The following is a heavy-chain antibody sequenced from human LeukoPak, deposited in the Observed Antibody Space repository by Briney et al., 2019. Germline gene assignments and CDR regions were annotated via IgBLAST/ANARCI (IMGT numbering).Heavy chain of an antibody. CDR1: GYTFTSYG. Sequence: ASVKVSCKASGYTFTSYGISWVRQAPGQGLEWMGWISAYNGNTNYAQKLQGRVTMTTDTSTSTAYMELSSLRSEDTAVYYCARGARNRHIAVAGSQPFDYWGQGTLVTVSS. J-gene: IGHJ4*02. V-gene: IGHV1-18*01. D-gene: IGHD6-19*01. CDR2: ISAYNGNT. CDR3: ARGARNRHIAVAGSQPFDY.